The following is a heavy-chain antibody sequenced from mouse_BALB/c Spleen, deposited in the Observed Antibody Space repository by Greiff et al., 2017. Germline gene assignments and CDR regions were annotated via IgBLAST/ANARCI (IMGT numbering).Heavy chain of an antibody. CDR2: ILPGSGST. CDR1: GYTFSSYW. V-gene: IGHV1-9*01. CDR3: ATARATFRAMDY. J-gene: IGHJ4*01. D-gene: IGHD3-1*01. Sequence: QVQLQQSGAELMKPGASVKISCKATGYTFSSYWIEWVKQRPGHGLEWIGEILPGSGSTNYNEKFKGKATFTADTSSNTAYMQLSSLTSEDSAVYYCATARATFRAMDYWGQGTSVTVSS.